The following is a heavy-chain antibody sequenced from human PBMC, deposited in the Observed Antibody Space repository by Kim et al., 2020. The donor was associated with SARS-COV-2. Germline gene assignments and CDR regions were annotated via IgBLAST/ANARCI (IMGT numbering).Heavy chain of an antibody. CDR3: ARVPKYPTVWFDY. CDR1: GGSISSTKW. D-gene: IGHD3-16*01. CDR2: IHYSGST. Sequence: SETLSLTCAVSGGSISSTKWWSWVRQSPGKGLEWIGEIHYSGSTNYNPSLKSRVTIPVDKSKNQFSLSLNSVTAADAAVYYCARVPKYPTVWFDYWGQGTLVTVSS. V-gene: IGHV4-4*02. J-gene: IGHJ4*02.